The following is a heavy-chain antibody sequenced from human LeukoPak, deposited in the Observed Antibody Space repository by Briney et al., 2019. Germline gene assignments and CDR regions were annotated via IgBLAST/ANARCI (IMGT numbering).Heavy chain of an antibody. J-gene: IGHJ6*03. V-gene: IGHV6-1*01. CDR3: AKSLGMGATPLNYYMDV. D-gene: IGHD1-26*01. Sequence: SQTLSLTCAISGDSVSSNSAAWNWIRQSPSRGLEWLGRTYYRSKWYNDYAVSVKSRITINPDTSKNQFSLQLNSVTPEDTAVYYCAKSLGMGATPLNYYMDVWGKGTTVTISS. CDR2: TYYRSKWYN. CDR1: GDSVSSNSAA.